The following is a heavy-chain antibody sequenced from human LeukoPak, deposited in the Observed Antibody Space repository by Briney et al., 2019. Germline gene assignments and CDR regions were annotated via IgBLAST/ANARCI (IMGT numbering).Heavy chain of an antibody. CDR2: INPSGGST. CDR1: GYTFTSYY. V-gene: IGHV1-46*01. Sequence: ASVKVSCKASGYTFTSYYMHWVRQAPGQGLEWMGIINPSGGSTSYAQKFQGRVTITADESTSTAYMELSSLRSEDTAVYYCAREYGGNSDYWGQGTLVTVSS. CDR3: AREYGGNSDY. J-gene: IGHJ4*02. D-gene: IGHD4-23*01.